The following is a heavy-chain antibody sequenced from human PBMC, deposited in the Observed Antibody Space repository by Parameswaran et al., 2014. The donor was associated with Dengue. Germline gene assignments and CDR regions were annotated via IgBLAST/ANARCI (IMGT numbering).Heavy chain of an antibody. CDR3: AHSRGSSNWGLYYFDF. CDR2: IYWDDDK. J-gene: IGHJ4*02. V-gene: IGHV2-5*08. Sequence: RWIRQPPGKALEWLALIYWDDDKRYSPSLESRLTITKDTSKNQVVLTMSNMDPVDTATYYCAHSRGSSNWGLYYFDFWGQGTLVTVSS. D-gene: IGHD6-13*01.